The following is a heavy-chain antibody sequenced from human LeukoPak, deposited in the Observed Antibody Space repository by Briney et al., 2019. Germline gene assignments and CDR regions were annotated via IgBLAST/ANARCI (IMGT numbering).Heavy chain of an antibody. V-gene: IGHV3-23*01. CDR2: ISGSGDNT. Sequence: GGSLRLSCAASEFTFSSYAMSWVRQAPGKGLEWVSGISGSGDNTYYADSVKGRFTISRDNSKNTLYVQVNSLGTEDTAAYYCAKGSYYDSSGSFYFDYWGQGTLVTVSS. D-gene: IGHD3-22*01. J-gene: IGHJ4*02. CDR1: EFTFSSYA. CDR3: AKGSYYDSSGSFYFDY.